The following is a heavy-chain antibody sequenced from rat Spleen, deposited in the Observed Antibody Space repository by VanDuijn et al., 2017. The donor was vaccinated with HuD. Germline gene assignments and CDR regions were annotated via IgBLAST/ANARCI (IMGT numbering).Heavy chain of an antibody. CDR3: VRGKAYYYSRTLWEYFDY. CDR1: GFTFNSYD. Sequence: EVQLVVSGVGLVQPGGSLKLSCAVSGFTFNSYDMAWVRQAPTKGLEWVASIIPSGGFPYYRDSVKCRFTISRANAKSPLYLQMDSLRSGDTATYYCVRGKAYYYSRTLWEYFDYWGQGVMVTVSS. V-gene: IGHV5S23*01. D-gene: IGHD1-2*01. J-gene: IGHJ2*01. CDR2: IIPSGGFP.